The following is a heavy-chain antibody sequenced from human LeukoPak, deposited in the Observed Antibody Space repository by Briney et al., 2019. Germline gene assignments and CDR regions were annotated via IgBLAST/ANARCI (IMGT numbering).Heavy chain of an antibody. CDR2: ISAYNGNT. Sequence: ASVKVSCKAPGYTFTSYGISWVRQAPGQGLEWMGWISAYNGNTNYAQKLQGRVTMTTDTSTSTAYMELRSLRSDDTAVYYCARPTGYSSSWHPWGYWGQGTLVTVSS. J-gene: IGHJ4*02. V-gene: IGHV1-18*01. CDR1: GYTFTSYG. D-gene: IGHD6-13*01. CDR3: ARPTGYSSSWHPWGY.